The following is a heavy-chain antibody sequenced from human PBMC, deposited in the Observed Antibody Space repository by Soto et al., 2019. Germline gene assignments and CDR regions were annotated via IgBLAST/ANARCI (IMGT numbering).Heavy chain of an antibody. Sequence: PAETLSLTCTVSGGSISSYYWSWVRQRPGKGLEWIGYIYYSGSTNYNPSLKSRVTISVDTSKNQFSLKLSSVTAADTAVYYCARHALLWFGESITTWFDPLCQGTLLTVSS. CDR3: ARHALLWFGESITTWFDP. CDR2: IYYSGST. CDR1: GGSISSYY. D-gene: IGHD3-10*01. J-gene: IGHJ5*01. V-gene: IGHV4-59*08.